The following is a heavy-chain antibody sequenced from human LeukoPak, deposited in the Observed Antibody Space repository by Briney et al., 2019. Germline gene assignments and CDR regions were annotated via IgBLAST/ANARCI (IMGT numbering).Heavy chain of an antibody. CDR3: ARQRYSYGLGGDY. Sequence: GESLKISCKGSGYSFTSYRIGWVRQMPGTGLEWMGIIYPGDSDTRYSPSFQGQVTISADKSISTAYLQWSSLKASDTAMYYCARQRYSYGLGGDYWGQGTLVTVSS. V-gene: IGHV5-51*01. D-gene: IGHD5-18*01. J-gene: IGHJ4*02. CDR2: IYPGDSDT. CDR1: GYSFTSYR.